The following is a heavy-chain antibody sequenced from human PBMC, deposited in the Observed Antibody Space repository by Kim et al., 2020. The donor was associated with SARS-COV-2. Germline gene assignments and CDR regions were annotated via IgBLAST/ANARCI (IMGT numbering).Heavy chain of an antibody. CDR3: ARHDWFDP. CDR1: GFTVSADH. Sequence: GGSLRLSCAASGFTVSADHMSWVRQAPGKGLEWVSLLFSDTTTFYADSVKGRFTISRDDSRNTIYLEMNSLRPEDTAAYYCARHDWFDPWGHGTLVTVSS. J-gene: IGHJ5*02. CDR2: LFSDTTT. V-gene: IGHV3-53*01.